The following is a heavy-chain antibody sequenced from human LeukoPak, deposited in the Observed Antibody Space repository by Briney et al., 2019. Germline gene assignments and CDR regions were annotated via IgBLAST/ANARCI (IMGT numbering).Heavy chain of an antibody. V-gene: IGHV4-4*09. J-gene: IGHJ6*03. CDR2: IYTSGST. CDR3: ARGRDYDFWSGPKPSYYMDV. CDR1: GGSISSYY. Sequence: SETLSLTCTVSGGSISSYYWSWIRQPPGKGLEGIGYIYTSGSTNYNPSLKSRVTISVDTSKNQFSLKLSSVTAADTAVYYCARGRDYDFWSGPKPSYYMDVWGKGTTVTVSS. D-gene: IGHD3-3*01.